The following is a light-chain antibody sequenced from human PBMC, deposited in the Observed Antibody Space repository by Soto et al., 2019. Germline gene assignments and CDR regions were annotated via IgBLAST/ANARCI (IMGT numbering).Light chain of an antibody. CDR1: SSDVGSYNY. CDR2: EVS. V-gene: IGLV2-8*01. J-gene: IGLJ2*01. Sequence: QSALTQPPSASGSPGQSVTISCTGTSSDVGSYNYVSWYQQHPGKAPKLMIYEVSKRPSGVPDRFSGSKSGNTASLTVSGLQAEDEADYYCSSYAGSNNLVVFGGGTKLTV. CDR3: SSYAGSNNLVV.